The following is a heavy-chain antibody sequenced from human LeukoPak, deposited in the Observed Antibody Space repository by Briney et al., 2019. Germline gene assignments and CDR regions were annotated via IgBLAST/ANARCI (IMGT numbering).Heavy chain of an antibody. J-gene: IGHJ4*02. CDR1: GYTFTSYY. CDR3: ASYSSSWYEWCFDY. CDR2: INPSGGST. D-gene: IGHD6-13*01. Sequence: ASVKVSCKASGYTFTSYYMHWVRQAPGQGLEWMGIINPSGGSTSYAQKFQGRVTITRDTSASTAYMELSSLRSEDTAVYYCASYSSSWYEWCFDYWGQGTLVTVSS. V-gene: IGHV1-46*01.